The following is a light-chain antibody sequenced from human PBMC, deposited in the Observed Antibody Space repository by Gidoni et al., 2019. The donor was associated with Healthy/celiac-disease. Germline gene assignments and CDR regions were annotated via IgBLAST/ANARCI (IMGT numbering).Light chain of an antibody. CDR3: MQALQTPPWT. CDR2: LGS. CDR1: QSLLHSTGNNY. J-gene: IGKJ1*01. V-gene: IGKV2-28*01. Sequence: EIVMTQSPLSLPVTPGEPASISCTSSQSLLHSTGNNYLDWYLQKPGQSPQLLIYLGSSRAPGVPDRFSGSGSGTDFTLKISRVEAEDVGVYYCMQALQTPPWTFGQGTKVEIK.